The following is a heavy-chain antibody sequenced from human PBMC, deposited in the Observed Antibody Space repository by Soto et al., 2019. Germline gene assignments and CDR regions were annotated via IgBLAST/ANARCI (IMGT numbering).Heavy chain of an antibody. Sequence: QVQLVQSGAEVKKPGASVKVSCKASGYTFTNYIINWVRQATGQGLEWMGWMNPNSGNTGYAQKFQGRVTMTRDTSISTTYMERSSLTSEDPAVYYCARQRSHSSTWSDAFDIWGQETMVTVSS. CDR1: GYTFTNYI. D-gene: IGHD6-13*01. CDR2: MNPNSGNT. V-gene: IGHV1-8*01. CDR3: ARQRSHSSTWSDAFDI. J-gene: IGHJ3*02.